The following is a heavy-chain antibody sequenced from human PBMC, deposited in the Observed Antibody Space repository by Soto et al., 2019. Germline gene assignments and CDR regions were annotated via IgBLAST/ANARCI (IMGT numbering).Heavy chain of an antibody. Sequence: PGGSLRLSXAASGFTFSDYYMIWIRQAPGKGLEWVSYISSSSSYTNHAISVKGRFTISRDNAKNSVYLQMNSLRVEDTAVYYCARGKYGGSGYYFDYWGQGTLVTVSS. CDR2: ISSSSSYT. D-gene: IGHD3-22*01. J-gene: IGHJ4*02. CDR3: ARGKYGGSGYYFDY. CDR1: GFTFSDYY. V-gene: IGHV3-11*06.